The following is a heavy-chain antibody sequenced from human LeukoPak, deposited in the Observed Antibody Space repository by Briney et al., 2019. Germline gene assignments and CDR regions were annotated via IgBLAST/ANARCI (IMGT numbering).Heavy chain of an antibody. D-gene: IGHD2-2*01. CDR3: AREDCSGTSCSEYV. Sequence: PSETLSLTCTVSGDSISSYYWSWIRQSPGKGLEWIGYIYYSGSTNYNPSLKSQVTISVDTSKNQFSLKLSSVTAGDTAVYYCAREDCSGTSCSEYVWGQGTTVTVSS. V-gene: IGHV4-59*01. CDR2: IYYSGST. CDR1: GDSISSYY. J-gene: IGHJ6*02.